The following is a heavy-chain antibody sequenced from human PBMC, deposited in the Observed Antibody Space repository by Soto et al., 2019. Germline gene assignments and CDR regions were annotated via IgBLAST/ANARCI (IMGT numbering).Heavy chain of an antibody. CDR3: ARAGLRYFDWLLYGLDP. CDR2: ISDSGGST. Sequence: GGSLRLSCAASGFTFSSYAMSWVRQAPGKGLEWVSGISDSGGSTYYADSVKGRFTISRDNSKNTLYLQMNSLRAEDTAVYYGARAGLRYFDWLLYGLDPWGQGTLVTVSS. J-gene: IGHJ5*02. D-gene: IGHD3-9*01. CDR1: GFTFSSYA. V-gene: IGHV3-23*01.